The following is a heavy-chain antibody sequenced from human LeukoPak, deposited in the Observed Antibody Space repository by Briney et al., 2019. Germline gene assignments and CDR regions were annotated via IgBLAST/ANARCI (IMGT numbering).Heavy chain of an antibody. Sequence: ASVKVSCKASGYTFTSYGISWVRRAPGQGLEWMGWIGAYNDNTNYAQKLQGRVTMTTDTSTSTAYMKLRSLRSDDTAVYYCARGDSAVVPGMNDYWGQGTLVTVSS. V-gene: IGHV1-18*01. J-gene: IGHJ4*02. CDR3: ARGDSAVVPGMNDY. CDR1: GYTFTSYG. D-gene: IGHD2-2*01. CDR2: IGAYNDNT.